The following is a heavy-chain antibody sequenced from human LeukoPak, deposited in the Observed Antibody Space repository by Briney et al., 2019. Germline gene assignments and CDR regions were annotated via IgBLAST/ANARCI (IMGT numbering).Heavy chain of an antibody. CDR2: ISGSGGST. CDR1: GFTFSSYA. V-gene: IGHV3-23*01. J-gene: IGHJ4*02. Sequence: GSLRLSCAASGFTFSSYAMSWVRQAPGKGLEWVSAISGSGGSTYYADSVKGRFTISRDNSKNTLCLQMNSLRAEDTAVYYCAKDLGVVTMVRGVPDYFDYWGQGTLVTVSS. D-gene: IGHD3-10*01. CDR3: AKDLGVVTMVRGVPDYFDY.